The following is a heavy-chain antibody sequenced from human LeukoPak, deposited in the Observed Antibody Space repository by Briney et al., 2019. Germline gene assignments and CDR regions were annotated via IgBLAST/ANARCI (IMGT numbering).Heavy chain of an antibody. CDR2: INHRGST. CDR3: ASSAGSRSDY. D-gene: IGHD1-14*01. V-gene: IGHV4-34*01. CDR1: GGSFSGYY. Sequence: SETLSLTCAVYGGSFSGYYWSWIRQPPGKGLEWIGEINHRGSTNYNPSLKSRVTISVDTSKNQFSLKLSSVTAADTAVYYCASSAGSRSDYWGQGTLVTVSS. J-gene: IGHJ4*02.